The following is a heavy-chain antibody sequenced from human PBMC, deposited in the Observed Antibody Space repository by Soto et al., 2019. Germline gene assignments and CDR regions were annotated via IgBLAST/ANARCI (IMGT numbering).Heavy chain of an antibody. Sequence: SVKVSCTASGGTFSSYAISWVRQAPGQGLEWMGGIIPIFGTANYAQKFQGRVTITADKSTSTAYMELSSLRSEDTAVYYCARDDVVVVPAALGSPYYYYGMDVWGQGTTVTVSS. CDR3: ARDDVVVVPAALGSPYYYYGMDV. CDR1: GGTFSSYA. D-gene: IGHD2-2*01. J-gene: IGHJ6*02. V-gene: IGHV1-69*06. CDR2: IIPIFGTA.